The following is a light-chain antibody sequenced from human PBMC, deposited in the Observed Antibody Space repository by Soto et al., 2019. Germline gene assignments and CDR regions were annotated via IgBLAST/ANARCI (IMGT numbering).Light chain of an antibody. CDR1: HSVSSRY. CDR2: GAS. CDR3: QQYGSSRWT. V-gene: IGKV3-20*01. Sequence: EILLTQSPGTLSLSPGERATLSCRASHSVSSRYLTWYQQKPGQAPRLLIYGASSRATGIPDRFSGSGSGTDFTLTISRLEPEDFAVYYCQQYGSSRWTFGQGTKVDIK. J-gene: IGKJ1*01.